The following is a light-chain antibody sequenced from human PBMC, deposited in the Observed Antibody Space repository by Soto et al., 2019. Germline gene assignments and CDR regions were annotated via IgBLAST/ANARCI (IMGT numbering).Light chain of an antibody. Sequence: QSGLTQPPPAPGPPGQGFLISCSGGASKIGRNTVNWYQHLPGRAPKVLIYRNSHRPSGVPDRFSGSQSGSSASLAISGLQSEDEADYYCAAWDDNLRGVVFGGGTKLTVL. J-gene: IGLJ3*02. CDR2: RNS. CDR3: AAWDDNLRGVV. CDR1: ASKIGRNT. V-gene: IGLV1-44*01.